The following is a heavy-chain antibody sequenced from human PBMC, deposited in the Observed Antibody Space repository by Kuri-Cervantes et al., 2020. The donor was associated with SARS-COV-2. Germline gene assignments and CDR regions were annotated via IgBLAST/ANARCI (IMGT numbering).Heavy chain of an antibody. CDR2: TYHSGST. D-gene: IGHD1-20*01. CDR1: GYSISSGYY. CDR3: ARHTITGPFDY. V-gene: IGHV4-38-2*01. J-gene: IGHJ4*02. Sequence: GSLRLSCAVSGYSISSGYYWGWIRQPPGKGLEWIGSTYHSGSTYYNPSLKSRVTISVDTSKNQFSLKLSSVTAADTAVYYCARHTITGPFDYWGQGTLVTVSS.